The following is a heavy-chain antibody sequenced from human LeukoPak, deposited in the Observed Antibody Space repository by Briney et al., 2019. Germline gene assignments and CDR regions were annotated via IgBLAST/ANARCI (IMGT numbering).Heavy chain of an antibody. J-gene: IGHJ4*02. CDR1: GFTFSSYW. D-gene: IGHD6-19*01. V-gene: IGHV3-74*01. Sequence: GGSLRLSCAASGFTFSSYWMHWVRQAPGKGLVWVSRINTDGSSTSYADSVKGRFTISRDNAKNTLYLQMNSLRAEDTAVYYCAKGTSGAVDTAFDYWGQGTLVTVSS. CDR3: AKGTSGAVDTAFDY. CDR2: INTDGSST.